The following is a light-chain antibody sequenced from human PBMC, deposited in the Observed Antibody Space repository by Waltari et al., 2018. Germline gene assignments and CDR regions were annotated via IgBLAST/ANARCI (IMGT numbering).Light chain of an antibody. CDR1: QSVSRA. V-gene: IGKV3-20*01. CDR3: QHYVSLPVT. Sequence: EIVLTQSPGPLSLSPGDRATLSCRASQSVSRALAWYQQNPGQAPRLLIYGASNRATGIPDRFSGSGSGTDFSLIISRLEPEDFAVYYCQHYVSLPVTFGQGTKVEIK. CDR2: GAS. J-gene: IGKJ1*01.